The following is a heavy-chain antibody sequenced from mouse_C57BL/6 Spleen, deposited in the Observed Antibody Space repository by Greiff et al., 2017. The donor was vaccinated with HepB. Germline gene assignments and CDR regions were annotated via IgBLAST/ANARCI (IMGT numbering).Heavy chain of an antibody. CDR3: ARRGSYEAWFAY. Sequence: VQLQQSGPELVKPGASVKISCKASGYTFTDYYMNWVKQSHGKSLEWIGDINPNNGGTSYNQKFKGKATLTVDKSSSTAYMELRSLTSEDSAVYYCARRGSYEAWFAYWGQGTLVTVSA. V-gene: IGHV1-26*01. D-gene: IGHD6-1*01. J-gene: IGHJ3*01. CDR1: GYTFTDYY. CDR2: INPNNGGT.